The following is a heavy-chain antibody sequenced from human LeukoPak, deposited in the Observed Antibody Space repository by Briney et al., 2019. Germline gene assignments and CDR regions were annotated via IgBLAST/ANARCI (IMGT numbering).Heavy chain of an antibody. CDR3: ARGEYSSFNYYYYMDV. D-gene: IGHD6-6*01. J-gene: IGHJ6*03. CDR1: GYTFTSYD. Sequence: ASVKVSCKASGYTFTSYDINWVRQATGQGLEWMGWMDPNSGNTGYAQKFQGRVTITRNTSISTAYMELSSLRSEDTAVYYCARGEYSSFNYYYYMDVWGKGTTVTVSS. CDR2: MDPNSGNT. V-gene: IGHV1-8*03.